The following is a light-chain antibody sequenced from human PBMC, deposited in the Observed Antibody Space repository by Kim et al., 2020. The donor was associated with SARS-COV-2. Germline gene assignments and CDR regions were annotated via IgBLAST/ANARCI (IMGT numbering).Light chain of an antibody. CDR3: QQYGNLPLT. Sequence: DIQLTQSPSSLSSSVGDRVTITCQASQDISNDLTWYQQKPGQAPTLLIYDASNLETGVPSRFSGSGSGTDFTFTISSLQPEDIATYYCQQYGNLPLTFGGGTKVDIK. CDR2: DAS. J-gene: IGKJ4*01. V-gene: IGKV1-33*01. CDR1: QDISND.